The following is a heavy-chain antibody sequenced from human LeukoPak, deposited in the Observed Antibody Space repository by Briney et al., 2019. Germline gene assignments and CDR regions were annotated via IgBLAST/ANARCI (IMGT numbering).Heavy chain of an antibody. Sequence: GGSLRLSCAASGFTFSSYSMNWVRQAPGKGLEWVSSISSSSSYIYYADSVKGRFTISRDNAKNSLYLQMNSLRAEDTAVYYCASVGAAGTGEWFDPWGQGTLVTVSS. CDR1: GFTFSSYS. D-gene: IGHD6-13*01. CDR2: ISSSSSYI. J-gene: IGHJ5*02. CDR3: ASVGAAGTGEWFDP. V-gene: IGHV3-21*01.